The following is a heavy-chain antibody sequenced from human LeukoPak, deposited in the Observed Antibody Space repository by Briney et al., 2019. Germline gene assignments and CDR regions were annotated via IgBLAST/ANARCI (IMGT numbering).Heavy chain of an antibody. D-gene: IGHD3-22*01. CDR1: GFTFSSYA. CDR2: ISGSGGNT. V-gene: IGHV3-23*01. CDR3: ARDFRYHDSSGYYSFDY. Sequence: GGSLRLSCAASGFTFSSYAMSWVRQAPGKGLEWVSVISGSGGNTYYAESVKGRFTISRDNAKNSLYLQMNSLRDEDTAVYYCARDFRYHDSSGYYSFDYWGQGTLVTVSS. J-gene: IGHJ4*02.